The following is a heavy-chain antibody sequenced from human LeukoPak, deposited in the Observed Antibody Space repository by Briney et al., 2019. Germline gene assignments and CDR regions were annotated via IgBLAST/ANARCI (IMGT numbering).Heavy chain of an antibody. CDR1: GVIFNNYA. D-gene: IGHD1-1*01. Sequence: GGSLRLSCAVSGVIFNNYAMNWVRQAPGRGLEWVSVISASGGSTYYADSVKGRFTISRDNSNNRLYLEMNSLRAEDTAVYYCAKHAGTTRQTKDYWGQGTLVTVSS. CDR3: AKHAGTTRQTKDY. J-gene: IGHJ4*02. CDR2: ISASGGST. V-gene: IGHV3-23*01.